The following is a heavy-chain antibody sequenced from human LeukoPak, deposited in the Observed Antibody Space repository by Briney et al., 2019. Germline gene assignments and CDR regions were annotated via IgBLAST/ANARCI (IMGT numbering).Heavy chain of an antibody. V-gene: IGHV3-23*01. J-gene: IGHJ4*02. CDR3: AKDLDILTPIGY. D-gene: IGHD3-9*01. CDR2: ISGSGGST. CDR1: GFTFSSYA. Sequence: QPGGSLRLSCSASGFTFSSYAMHWVRQAPGKGLEWVSAISGSGGSTYCADSVKGRFTISRDNSKNTLYLQMNSLRAEDTAVYYCAKDLDILTPIGYWGQGTLVTVSS.